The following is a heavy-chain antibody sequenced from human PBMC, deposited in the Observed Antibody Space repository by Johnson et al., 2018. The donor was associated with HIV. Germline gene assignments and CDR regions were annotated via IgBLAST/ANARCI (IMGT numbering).Heavy chain of an antibody. CDR2: ISYDGSNK. CDR1: GFTFSSYA. Sequence: QVRLVESGGGLVQSGGSLRLSCAASGFTFSSYAMHWVRQAPGKGLEWVAVISYDGSNKYYADSVKGRFTISRDNSTNTLYLQMNSLRAGDTAVYYCARHKGQQYDTFDIWGQGTMVTVSS. J-gene: IGHJ3*02. D-gene: IGHD6-13*01. CDR3: ARHKGQQYDTFDI. V-gene: IGHV3-30*04.